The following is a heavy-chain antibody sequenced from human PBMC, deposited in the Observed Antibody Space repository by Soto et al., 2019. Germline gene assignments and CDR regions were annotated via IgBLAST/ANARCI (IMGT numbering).Heavy chain of an antibody. CDR1: GDSVSSGSYY. Sequence: QVQLQESGPGLVKPSETLSLTCTVSGDSVSSGSYYWSWIRQPPGKGLEWIGYIYYSGSTNYNPSLKSRVTISVDTSKNQFSLKLSSVTAADMAVYYCARGIEGWYQGRYYYGMDVWGQGTTVTVSS. CDR3: ARGIEGWYQGRYYYGMDV. J-gene: IGHJ6*02. D-gene: IGHD6-19*01. V-gene: IGHV4-61*01. CDR2: IYYSGST.